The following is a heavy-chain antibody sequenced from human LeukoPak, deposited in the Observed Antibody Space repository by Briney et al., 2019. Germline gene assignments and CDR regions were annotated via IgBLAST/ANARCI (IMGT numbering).Heavy chain of an antibody. V-gene: IGHV3-11*01. J-gene: IGHJ6*03. D-gene: IGHD2-15*01. CDR3: ARVLRYCSGGNCYSGGLGYMDV. CDR2: ISRSGSTK. Sequence: GGSLRLSCAASGFTFSDYNMRWIRQAPGNGLEWVSSISRSGSTKYYADSVKGRFTISRDNAKNSLFLQMNSLRAEDTAVYYCARVLRYCSGGNCYSGGLGYMDVWGKGTTVTISS. CDR1: GFTFSDYN.